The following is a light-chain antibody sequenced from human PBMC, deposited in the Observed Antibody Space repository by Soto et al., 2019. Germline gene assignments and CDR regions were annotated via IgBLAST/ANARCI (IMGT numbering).Light chain of an antibody. CDR3: QQRSSWPLT. CDR1: RSVGDY. Sequence: EIVLTQSPATLSLSPGERATLSCRASRSVGDYLAWYQQKPGQSPRLLVYGASNRATGIPARFSGSGAGTDFTLTIGNLEPEDFAVYYCQQRSSWPLTFGGGTRVEIK. CDR2: GAS. J-gene: IGKJ4*01. V-gene: IGKV3-11*01.